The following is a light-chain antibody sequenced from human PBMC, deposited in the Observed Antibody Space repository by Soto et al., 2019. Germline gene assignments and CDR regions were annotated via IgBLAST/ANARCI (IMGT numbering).Light chain of an antibody. CDR2: GAS. J-gene: IGKJ1*01. CDR1: QSVSSSY. CDR3: QQYGSSPWT. V-gene: IGKV3-20*01. Sequence: EIVLTQSPGTLSLSPGERATLSCRASQSVSSSYLGWYQQKPGQAPRLLIYGASSRATGIPGRFSGSGSGTDFTLTISSLEPEDFAVYYCQQYGSSPWTFGQGTKVDIK.